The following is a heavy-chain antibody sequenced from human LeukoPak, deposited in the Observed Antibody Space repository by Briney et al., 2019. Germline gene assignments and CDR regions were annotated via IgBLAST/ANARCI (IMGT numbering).Heavy chain of an antibody. J-gene: IGHJ5*02. D-gene: IGHD2/OR15-2a*01. CDR2: IYYSGST. V-gene: IGHV4-39*01. Sequence: SETLSLTGTVPGGSISSSSYYWGWIRQPPGKGLEWIGSIYYSGSTYYNPSLKSRVTISVDTSKNQFSLKLSSVTAADTAVYYCARHGRGARESWFDPWGQGTLVTVSS. CDR3: ARHGRGARESWFDP. CDR1: GGSISSSSYY.